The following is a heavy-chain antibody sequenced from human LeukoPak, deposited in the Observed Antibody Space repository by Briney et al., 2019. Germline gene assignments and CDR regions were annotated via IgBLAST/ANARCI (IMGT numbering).Heavy chain of an antibody. D-gene: IGHD3-22*01. CDR3: ARLESTSYYDSSGYKRFDAFDI. V-gene: IGHV4-59*08. CDR1: GGSISSYY. CDR2: IYYSGST. Sequence: SETLSLTCTVSGGSISSYYWSWIRQPPGKGLEWIGYIYYSGSTSYNPSLKSRVTISVDTSKNQFSLKLSSVTGADTAVYYCARLESTSYYDSSGYKRFDAFDIWGQGTMVTVSS. J-gene: IGHJ3*02.